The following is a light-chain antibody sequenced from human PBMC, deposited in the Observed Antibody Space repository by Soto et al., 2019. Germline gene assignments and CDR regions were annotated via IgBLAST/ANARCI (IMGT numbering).Light chain of an antibody. J-gene: IGLJ2*01. CDR2: DNN. Sequence: QAVVTQPPSVSAAPGQKVTISCSGSSSNIGNNFVSWYQQLPGTAPKLLIYDNNKRPSGIPDRFSGSKSGTSATLGITGLQTGDEADYYCGTWDSSLTDVLFGGGTKLTVL. CDR1: SSNIGNNF. V-gene: IGLV1-51*01. CDR3: GTWDSSLTDVL.